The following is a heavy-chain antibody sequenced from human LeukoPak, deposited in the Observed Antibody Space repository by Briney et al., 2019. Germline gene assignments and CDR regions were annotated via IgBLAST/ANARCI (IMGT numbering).Heavy chain of an antibody. CDR1: GFTFSNAW. D-gene: IGHD3-3*01. Sequence: GGSLRLSCAASGFTFSNAWMSWVRQAPGKGLEWVGRIKSKTDGGTTDYAEPVKGRFTISRDDSKNTLYLQMKSLKTEDTAVYYCTTDPIGYYDFWSGYLDYFDYWGQGTLVTVSS. J-gene: IGHJ4*02. V-gene: IGHV3-15*01. CDR2: IKSKTDGGTT. CDR3: TTDPIGYYDFWSGYLDYFDY.